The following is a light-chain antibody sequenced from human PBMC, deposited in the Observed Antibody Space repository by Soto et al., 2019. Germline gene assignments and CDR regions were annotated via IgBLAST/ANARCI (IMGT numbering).Light chain of an antibody. CDR1: QSVSSTY. J-gene: IGKJ4*01. V-gene: IGKV3-20*01. Sequence: EIVLTQSPGTLSLSPGERATLSCRASQSVSSTYLAWYQQKTGQDPRLLIYGASSRVTGIPDRFSGSGSGTDFTLTISRLEPEDFAVYYYQQYGSSPRVTFGGGTKVEIK. CDR3: QQYGSSPRVT. CDR2: GAS.